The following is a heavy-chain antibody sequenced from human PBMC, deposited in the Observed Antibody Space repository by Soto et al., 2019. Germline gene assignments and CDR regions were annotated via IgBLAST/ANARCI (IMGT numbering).Heavy chain of an antibody. V-gene: IGHV2-70*04. D-gene: IGHD3-16*01. CDR1: GFSLSSKGMR. CDR2: IDWDDDK. J-gene: IGHJ4*02. CDR3: ARSPGGFTVATYFFDY. Sequence: SGPTLVNPTQTLTLTCTFSGFSLSSKGMRVSWIRQPPGKALEWLARIDWDDDKFYSPSLRTRLAISKGTSKNQVVLTMTNVDPMDTATYYCARSPGGFTVATYFFDYWGQGTLVTVS.